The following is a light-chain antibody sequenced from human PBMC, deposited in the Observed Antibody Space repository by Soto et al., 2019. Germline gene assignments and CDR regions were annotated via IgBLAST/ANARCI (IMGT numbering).Light chain of an antibody. CDR3: PQRSNWL. Sequence: LISSAATLSLYRKGRDTVFCRSSQSISSYLAWYQHKPGQAPRLLIYDASNRATGIPARFSGSGSGTDFTLPISSLEPDDSAVYYCPQRSNWLFAPGTKVDI. V-gene: IGKV3-11*01. CDR2: DAS. J-gene: IGKJ3*01. CDR1: QSISSY.